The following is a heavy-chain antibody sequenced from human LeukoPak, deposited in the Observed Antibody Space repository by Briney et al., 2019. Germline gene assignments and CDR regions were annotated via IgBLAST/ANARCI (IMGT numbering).Heavy chain of an antibody. CDR1: GFTFSSYE. Sequence: GGSLRLSCAASGFTFSSYEMNWVRQAPGKGLEWVSYISSSGSTIYYADSVKGRFTTSRDNAKNSLYLQMNSLRAEDTAVYYCARVVGIAAAGTWFDPWGQGTLVTVSS. D-gene: IGHD6-13*01. J-gene: IGHJ5*02. V-gene: IGHV3-48*03. CDR3: ARVVGIAAAGTWFDP. CDR2: ISSSGSTI.